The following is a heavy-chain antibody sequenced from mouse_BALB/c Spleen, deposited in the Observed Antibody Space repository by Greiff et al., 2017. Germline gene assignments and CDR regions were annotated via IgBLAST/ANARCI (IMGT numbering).Heavy chain of an antibody. CDR1: GFTFSSFG. CDR2: ISSGSSTI. V-gene: IGHV5-17*02. D-gene: IGHD2-10*02. CDR3: ARPYGPYAMDY. J-gene: IGHJ4*01. Sequence: EVMLVESGGGLVQPGGSRKLSCAASGFTFSSFGMHWVRQAPEKGLEWVAYISSGSSTIYYADTVKGRFTISRDNPKNTLFLQMTSLRSEDTAMYYCARPYGPYAMDYWGQGTSVTVSS.